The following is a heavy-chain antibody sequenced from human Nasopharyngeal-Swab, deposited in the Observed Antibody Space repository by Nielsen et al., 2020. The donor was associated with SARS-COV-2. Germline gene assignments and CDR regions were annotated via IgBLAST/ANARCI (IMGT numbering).Heavy chain of an antibody. J-gene: IGHJ5*02. Sequence: SETLSLTCTVSGVSISSYYWSWIRQPPGNGLEWIGYIYYSGTTNYNPSLKSRITISVETSKNQFPLKLRSVTAADTAVYYCARFYDFWSGYHVHPWGQGTLVTVSS. CDR2: IYYSGTT. V-gene: IGHV4-59*13. D-gene: IGHD3-3*01. CDR1: GVSISSYY. CDR3: ARFYDFWSGYHVHP.